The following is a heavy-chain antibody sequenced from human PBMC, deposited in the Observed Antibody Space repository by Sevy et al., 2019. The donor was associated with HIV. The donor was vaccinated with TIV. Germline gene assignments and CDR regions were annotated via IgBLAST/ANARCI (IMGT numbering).Heavy chain of an antibody. J-gene: IGHJ6*02. CDR1: DGSVTSDTYY. CDR3: TRLGGLTDYGMDV. V-gene: IGHV4-61*01. CDR2: IYYNVRI. D-gene: IGHD1-26*01. Sequence: SETLSLTCTVSDGSVTSDTYYWTWIRQPPGKGLEFIGYIYYNVRINYNPSLKSRVTISVDTSKNQFSLKLTSVTAADTAVYYCTRLGGLTDYGMDVWGQGTTVTVSS.